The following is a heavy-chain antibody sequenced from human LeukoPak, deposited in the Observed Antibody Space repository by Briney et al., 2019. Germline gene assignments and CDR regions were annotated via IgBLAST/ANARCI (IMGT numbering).Heavy chain of an antibody. J-gene: IGHJ4*02. Sequence: SSETLSLTCTVSGGPVSSSSYYWGWVRQSPEKGLEWIGTIYYAGDTYYNPSLESRLTISVDTSKNQFSLKLRSVTAADTAVYYCATWDSGRYSQIDNWGQGTLVTVSS. V-gene: IGHV4-39*01. CDR3: ATWDSGRYSQIDN. D-gene: IGHD1-26*01. CDR2: IYYAGDT. CDR1: GGPVSSSSYY.